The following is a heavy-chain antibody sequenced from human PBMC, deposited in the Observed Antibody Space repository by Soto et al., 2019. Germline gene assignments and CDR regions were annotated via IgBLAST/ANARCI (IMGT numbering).Heavy chain of an antibody. D-gene: IGHD3-10*01. CDR1: TDSSSFTNSY. CDR3: AKYRIEVVWRGFDY. Sequence: SETLSLTCTVSTDSSSFTNSYSGWIRQPPGKGLQWIGSSSYNGGTFYNPSLKGRVVISFDTSKKQSSLQVTSVTAADTAVYFCAKYRIEVVWRGFDYWGQGSPVTVPS. V-gene: IGHV4-39*01. J-gene: IGHJ4*02. CDR2: SSYNGGT.